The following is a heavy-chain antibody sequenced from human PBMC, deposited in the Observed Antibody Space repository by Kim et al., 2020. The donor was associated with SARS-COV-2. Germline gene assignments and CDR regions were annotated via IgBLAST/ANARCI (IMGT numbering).Heavy chain of an antibody. CDR2: IYTDGSGT. J-gene: IGHJ4*02. CDR1: GFTFSSHA. CDR3: AKNVAAWVPVV. V-gene: IGHV3-23*03. Sequence: GGSLRLSCAASGFTFSSHAMSWVRQAPGKGLEWVSVIYTDGSGTYYADSVKGRFTSSRDNSRNTLYLQMSSLTTEDTAVYYCAKNVAAWVPVVWGQGTLVTVSS. D-gene: IGHD2-15*01.